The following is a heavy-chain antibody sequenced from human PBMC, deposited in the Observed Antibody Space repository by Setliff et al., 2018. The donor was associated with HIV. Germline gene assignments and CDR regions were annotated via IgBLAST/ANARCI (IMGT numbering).Heavy chain of an antibody. CDR2: MSAYSGDT. CDR3: VRGYYYDKTGYGTFDI. V-gene: IGHV1-18*04. Sequence: ASMKVSCKASGYTFTAYGITWVRQAPGQGLEWMGWMSAYSGDTKHAQKIQGRVNMTRDTSTDTAYVELRSLRFDDTALYYCVRGYYYDKTGYGTFDIWGQGTVVTVSS. J-gene: IGHJ3*02. D-gene: IGHD3-22*01. CDR1: GYTFTAYG.